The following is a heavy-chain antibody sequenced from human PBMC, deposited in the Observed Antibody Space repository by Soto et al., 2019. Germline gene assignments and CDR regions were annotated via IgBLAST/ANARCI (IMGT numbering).Heavy chain of an antibody. Sequence: QVQLVQSGAEVKKPGASVKVSCKASGYTFTGYYMHWVRQAPGQGLEWMGWINPNSGGTNYAQKFQGWVTMTRDTSISTAYMELSRLRSDDTAVYYCARDLVIAAAGPYPHYGMDVWGQGTTVTVSS. CDR3: ARDLVIAAAGPYPHYGMDV. D-gene: IGHD6-13*01. J-gene: IGHJ6*02. CDR1: GYTFTGYY. CDR2: INPNSGGT. V-gene: IGHV1-2*04.